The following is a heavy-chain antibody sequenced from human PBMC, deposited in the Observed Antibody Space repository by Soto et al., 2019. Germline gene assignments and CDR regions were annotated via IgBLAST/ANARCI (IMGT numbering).Heavy chain of an antibody. CDR1: GFTFSSYA. V-gene: IGHV3-23*01. CDR3: ARGGISIAVAGIVSEYYFDY. CDR2: ISGSGGST. D-gene: IGHD6-13*01. J-gene: IGHJ4*02. Sequence: GGSLRLSCAASGFTFSSYAMSWVRQAPGKGLEWVSAISGSGGSTYYADSVKGRFTISRDNSKNTLYLQMSSLRAEDTAVYYCARGGISIAVAGIVSEYYFDYWGQGTLVTVSS.